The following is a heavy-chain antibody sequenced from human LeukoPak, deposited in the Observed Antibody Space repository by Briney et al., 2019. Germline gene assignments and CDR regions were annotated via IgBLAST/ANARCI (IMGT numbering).Heavy chain of an antibody. CDR3: ARSPSSHYSSGWYYYYGMDV. V-gene: IGHV4-34*01. D-gene: IGHD6-19*01. CDR2: INHSGST. CDR1: GGSFSGYY. J-gene: IGHJ6*02. Sequence: PSETLSLTCAVYGGSFSGYYWSWIRQPPGKGLEWIGEINHSGSTNYNPSLKSRVTISVDTSKNQFSLKLSSVTAADTAVYYCARSPSSHYSSGWYYYYGMDVWGQGTTVTVSS.